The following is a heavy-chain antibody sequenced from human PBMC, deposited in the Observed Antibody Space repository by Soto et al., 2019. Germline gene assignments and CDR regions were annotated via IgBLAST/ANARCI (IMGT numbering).Heavy chain of an antibody. Sequence: GSLRLSCAASGFTFSSYSMNWVRQAPGKGREWVACISSSGSYIYYAASVKGRFTISRDNAKNSLHLQMNSLRAEDTAVYYCARDIWNVSIQLWFPGPHFFDDWGQGTLVTVSS. V-gene: IGHV3-21*01. J-gene: IGHJ4*02. CDR3: ARDIWNVSIQLWFPGPHFFDD. CDR1: GFTFSSYS. CDR2: ISSSGSYI. D-gene: IGHD5-18*01.